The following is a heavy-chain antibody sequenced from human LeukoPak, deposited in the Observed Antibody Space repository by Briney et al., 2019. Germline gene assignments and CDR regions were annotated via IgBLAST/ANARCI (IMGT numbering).Heavy chain of an antibody. CDR3: ARDQGQQLVNYFDY. CDR1: GFTFSSYA. J-gene: IGHJ4*02. D-gene: IGHD6-13*01. V-gene: IGHV3-30*04. CDR2: ISYDGSNK. Sequence: PGGSLRLSCAASGFTFSSYAMHWVRQAPGKGLEWVAVISYDGSNKYYADSVKGRFTISRDNSKNTLYLQMNSLRAEDTAVYYCARDQGQQLVNYFDYWGQGTLVTVSS.